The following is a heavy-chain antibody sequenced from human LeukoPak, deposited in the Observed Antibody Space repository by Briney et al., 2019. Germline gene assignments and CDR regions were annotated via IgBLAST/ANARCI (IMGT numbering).Heavy chain of an antibody. V-gene: IGHV3-74*01. CDR2: INSDGSST. Sequence: PGGSLRLSCAASGFTFSSYWMHWVRQAPGKGLVWVSRINSDGSSTSYADSVKGRFTISRDNAKNTLYLQMNSLRAEDTAVYYCAKEGGSYYYGMDVWGQGTTVTVSS. CDR1: GFTFSSYW. CDR3: AKEGGSYYYGMDV. J-gene: IGHJ6*02. D-gene: IGHD1-26*01.